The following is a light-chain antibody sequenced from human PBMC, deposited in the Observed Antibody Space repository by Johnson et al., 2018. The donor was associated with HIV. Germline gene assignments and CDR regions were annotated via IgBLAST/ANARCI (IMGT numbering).Light chain of an antibody. CDR3: GTWDSSLSAYV. Sequence: QSVLTQPHSVSAAPGQKVTISCSGSSSNIGNNYVSWYQQLPGTAPKLLIYDNNKRPSGIPDRFSASKSGTSATLGITGLQTGDEADYYCGTWDSSLSAYVFGTVTKFTVL. CDR1: SSNIGNNY. J-gene: IGLJ1*01. CDR2: DNN. V-gene: IGLV1-51*01.